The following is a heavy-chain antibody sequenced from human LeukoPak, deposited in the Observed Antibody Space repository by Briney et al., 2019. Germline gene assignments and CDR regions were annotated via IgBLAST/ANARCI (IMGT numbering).Heavy chain of an antibody. CDR2: ISYDGSNK. Sequence: GRSLRLSCAASGFTFGSYGMHWVRQAPGKGLEWVAVISYDGSNKYYADSVKGRFTISRDNSKNTLYLQMNSLRAEDTAVYYCAKEDGGYFDYWGQGTLVTVSS. J-gene: IGHJ4*02. D-gene: IGHD3-3*01. CDR1: GFTFGSYG. V-gene: IGHV3-30*18. CDR3: AKEDGGYFDY.